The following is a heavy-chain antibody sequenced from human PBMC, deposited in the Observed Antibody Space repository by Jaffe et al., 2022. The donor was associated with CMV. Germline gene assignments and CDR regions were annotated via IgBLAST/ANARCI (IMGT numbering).Heavy chain of an antibody. J-gene: IGHJ3*02. Sequence: EVQLVESGGGLVQPGGSLRLSCAASGFTFSSYWMSWVRQAPGKGLEWVANIKQDGSEKYYVDSVKGRFTISRDNAKNSLYLQMNSLRAEDTAVYYCARVKTKDTAMAPDAFDIWGQGTMVTVSS. D-gene: IGHD5-18*01. CDR1: GFTFSSYW. CDR2: IKQDGSEK. V-gene: IGHV3-7*03. CDR3: ARVKTKDTAMAPDAFDI.